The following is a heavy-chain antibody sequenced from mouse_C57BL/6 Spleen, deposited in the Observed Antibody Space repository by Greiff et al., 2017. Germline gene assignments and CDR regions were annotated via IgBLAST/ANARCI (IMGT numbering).Heavy chain of an antibody. D-gene: IGHD1-1*01. CDR2: INPSTGGT. CDR3: ARWYYGSSVDY. J-gene: IGHJ2*01. V-gene: IGHV1-42*01. Sequence: EVQLQQSGPELVKPGASVTISCKASGYSFTGYYMNWVKQSPEKSLEWIGEINPSTGGTTYNQKFKAKATLTVDKSSSTAYMQLKSLTSEDSAVYYCARWYYGSSVDYWGQGTTLTVSS. CDR1: GYSFTGYY.